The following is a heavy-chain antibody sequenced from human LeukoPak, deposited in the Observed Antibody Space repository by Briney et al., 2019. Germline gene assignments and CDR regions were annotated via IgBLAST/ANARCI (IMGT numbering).Heavy chain of an antibody. V-gene: IGHV3-23*01. CDR3: AKDYGSGSYYPTAYFDY. CDR1: GFTFSSYA. D-gene: IGHD3-10*01. Sequence: PGGSLRLSCAASGFTFSSYAMSWVRQAPGKGLEWVSAISGSGGSTYYADSVKGRFTISRDNSKNTLYLQMNSLRAEDTAVYYCAKDYGSGSYYPTAYFDYWGQGTLVTVSS. CDR2: ISGSGGST. J-gene: IGHJ4*02.